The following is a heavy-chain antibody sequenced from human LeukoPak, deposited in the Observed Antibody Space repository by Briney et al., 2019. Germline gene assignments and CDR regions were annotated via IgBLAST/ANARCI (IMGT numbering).Heavy chain of an antibody. D-gene: IGHD3-10*01. Sequence: SETLSLTCTVSGGSISSYYWSWIRQPAGKGLEWIGRIYTSGSTNYNPSLKSRVTMSVDTSKNQFSLKLSSVTATDTAVYYCARSTLLLWFGELLPGSFDYWGQGTLVTVSS. CDR3: ARSTLLLWFGELLPGSFDY. CDR2: IYTSGST. V-gene: IGHV4-4*07. J-gene: IGHJ4*02. CDR1: GGSISSYY.